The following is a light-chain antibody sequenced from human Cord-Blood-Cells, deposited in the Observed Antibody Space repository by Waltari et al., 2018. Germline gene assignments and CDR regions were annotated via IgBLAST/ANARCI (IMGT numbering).Light chain of an antibody. V-gene: IGLV2-14*01. CDR3: SSYTSSSTYWV. CDR1: SRDVGGYNY. J-gene: IGLJ3*02. CDR2: DVS. Sequence: QSALTQPASVSGSPGQSITIPCTGTSRDVGGYNYVPWYQQHPGKAPKLMIYDVSKRPSGVSNRFSGSKSGNTASLTISGLQAEDEADYYCSSYTSSSTYWVFGGGTKLTVL.